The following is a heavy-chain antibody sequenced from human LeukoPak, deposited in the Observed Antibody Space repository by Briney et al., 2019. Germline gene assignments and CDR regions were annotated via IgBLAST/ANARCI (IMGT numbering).Heavy chain of an antibody. CDR3: ARGLSTCTNGVCYTYFDY. J-gene: IGHJ4*02. D-gene: IGHD2-8*01. CDR1: GFSFSTDA. Sequence: GGSLRLSCAASGFSFSTDAMHWVRQAPGQGLEWVAVISYDGSNKYYADSVKGRFTISRDNSKNTLYLQMNSLRAEDTAVYYCARGLSTCTNGVCYTYFDYWGQGTLVTVSS. V-gene: IGHV3-30-3*01. CDR2: ISYDGSNK.